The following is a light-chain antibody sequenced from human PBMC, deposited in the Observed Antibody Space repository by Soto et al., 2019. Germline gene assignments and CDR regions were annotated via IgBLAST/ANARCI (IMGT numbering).Light chain of an antibody. CDR1: QSISSW. CDR2: DAS. V-gene: IGKV1-5*01. CDR3: QQYNTYSPT. Sequence: DIQMTHSPSTLSASVGDRVTITCRASQSISSWLAWYQQKPGKAPKVLIYDASRLESGVPSRFSGSGSGTEFTLTISSLQPDDFATYYCQQYNTYSPTFGGGTKVEIK. J-gene: IGKJ4*01.